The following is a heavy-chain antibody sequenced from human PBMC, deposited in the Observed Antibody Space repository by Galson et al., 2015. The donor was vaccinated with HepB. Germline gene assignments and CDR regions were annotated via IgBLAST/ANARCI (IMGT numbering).Heavy chain of an antibody. J-gene: IGHJ3*02. D-gene: IGHD2-2*01. CDR3: ARSGPLPAAIADAFDI. Sequence: SLRLSCAASGFTFSTYAMHWVRQAPGKGLERVAGISYDGSNKYYADSVKGRFTISRDNSKNTLYLQMNSLRAEDTAVYYCARSGPLPAAIADAFDIWGQGTMVTVSS. V-gene: IGHV3-30*04. CDR2: ISYDGSNK. CDR1: GFTFSTYA.